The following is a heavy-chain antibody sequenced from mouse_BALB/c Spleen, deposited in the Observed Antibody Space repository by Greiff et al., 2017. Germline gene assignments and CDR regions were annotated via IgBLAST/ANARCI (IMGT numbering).Heavy chain of an antibody. V-gene: IGHV1-4*02. CDR1: GYTFTSYT. CDR2: INPSSGYT. D-gene: IGHD1-1*01. CDR3: ARDGSGFAY. Sequence: VQLQQSAAELARPGASVKMSCKASGYTFTSYTMHWVKQRPGQGLEWIGYINPSSGYTEYNQKFKDKTTLTADKSSSTAYMQLSSLTSEDSAVYYCARDGSGFAYWGQGTLVTVSA. J-gene: IGHJ3*01.